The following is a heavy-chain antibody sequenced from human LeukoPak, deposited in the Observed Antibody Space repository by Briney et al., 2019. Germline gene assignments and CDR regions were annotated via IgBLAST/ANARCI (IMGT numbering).Heavy chain of an antibody. CDR3: AKDGPDGSGYQFDY. CDR1: GFTFSTYA. Sequence: GGSLRLSCAASGFTFSTYALSWVRQAPGKRLEWVSAISGRGTSTYYADSVKGRFTISRDNSMNTLYLQMNRLRAEDTAVYYCAKDGPDGSGYQFDYWGQGTLVTVSS. D-gene: IGHD3-22*01. J-gene: IGHJ4*02. CDR2: ISGRGTST. V-gene: IGHV3-23*01.